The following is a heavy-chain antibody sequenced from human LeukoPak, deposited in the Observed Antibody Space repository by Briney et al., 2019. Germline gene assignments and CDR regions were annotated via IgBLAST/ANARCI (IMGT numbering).Heavy chain of an antibody. CDR1: GGSFSGYY. CDR3: ARGLGYDFWSGYLNGMDV. D-gene: IGHD3-3*01. J-gene: IGHJ6*02. Sequence: SETPSLTCAVYGGSFSGYYWSWIRHPPGKGLEWIGEINHSGSTNYNPSLKSRVTISVDTSKNQFSLKLSSVTAADTAVYYCARGLGYDFWSGYLNGMDVWGQGTTVTVSS. CDR2: INHSGST. V-gene: IGHV4-34*01.